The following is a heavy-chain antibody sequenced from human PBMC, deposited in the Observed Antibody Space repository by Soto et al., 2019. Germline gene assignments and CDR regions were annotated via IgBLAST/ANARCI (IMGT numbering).Heavy chain of an antibody. Sequence: QITLKESGPTLVKPTQTLTLTCTFSGFSLGTSGVAVGWIRQPPGKALEWLALIYWNDDNLFSPSLKTRLTIPKQTPKNQVVLTMTNRTPGNTAKFYGAHRRKSGPAQVSFDIWGKGPLVPVSS. D-gene: IGHD1-26*01. CDR1: GFSLGTSGVA. CDR2: IYWNDDN. CDR3: AHRRKSGPAQVSFDI. V-gene: IGHV2-5*01. J-gene: IGHJ4*02.